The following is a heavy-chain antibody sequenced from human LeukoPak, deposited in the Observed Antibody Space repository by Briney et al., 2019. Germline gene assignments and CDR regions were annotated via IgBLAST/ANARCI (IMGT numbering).Heavy chain of an antibody. D-gene: IGHD3-22*01. J-gene: IGHJ3*02. Sequence: GGSLRPSCAASGFTFRNFWMSWVRQAPGKGVEWMANIKHDGSEEYYVDSVKGRFTISRDNAKNSLYLQMNSLRAEDTAVYYCARHYDSSGYFILPYDAFDIWGQGTMVTVSS. CDR1: GFTFRNFW. CDR2: IKHDGSEE. V-gene: IGHV3-7*01. CDR3: ARHYDSSGYFILPYDAFDI.